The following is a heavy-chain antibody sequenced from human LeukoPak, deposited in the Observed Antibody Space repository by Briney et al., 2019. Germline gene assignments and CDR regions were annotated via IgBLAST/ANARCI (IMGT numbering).Heavy chain of an antibody. Sequence: PGGSLRLSCAAAGFTFTNYWMIWVRQAPGKGLEWVANIKEDGSAEFYVDSVKGRFTLSRDNAKNSVYLQMNSLRAEDTAVYYCARSSGNYWGQGTLVTVSS. CDR1: GFTFTNYW. CDR3: ARSSGNY. J-gene: IGHJ4*02. CDR2: IKEDGSAE. V-gene: IGHV3-7*01.